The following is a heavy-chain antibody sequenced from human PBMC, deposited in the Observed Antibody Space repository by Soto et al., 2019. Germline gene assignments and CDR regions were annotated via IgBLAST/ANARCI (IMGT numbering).Heavy chain of an antibody. CDR2: ISGSGGST. CDR3: AKERIADRSYYYYGMDV. V-gene: IGHV3-23*01. D-gene: IGHD6-6*01. CDR1: GFTFSSYA. Sequence: GGSLRLSCAASGFTFSSYAMSWVRQAPGKGLEWVSAISGSGGSTYYADSVKGRFTISRDNSKNTLYLQMNSLRAEDTAVYYCAKERIADRSYYYYGMDVWGQGTTVTVSS. J-gene: IGHJ6*02.